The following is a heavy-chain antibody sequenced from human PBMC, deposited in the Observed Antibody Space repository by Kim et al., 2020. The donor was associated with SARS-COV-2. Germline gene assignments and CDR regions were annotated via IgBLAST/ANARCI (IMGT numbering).Heavy chain of an antibody. V-gene: IGHV3-23*01. D-gene: IGHD5-12*01. Sequence: YYADSVKGRFTISRDNSKNTLYLQMNSLRAEDTAVYYCAKVGMATISFDYWGQGTLVTVSS. J-gene: IGHJ4*02. CDR3: AKVGMATISFDY.